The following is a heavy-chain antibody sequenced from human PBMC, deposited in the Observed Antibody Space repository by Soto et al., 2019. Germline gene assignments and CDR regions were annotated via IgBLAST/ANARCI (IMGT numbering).Heavy chain of an antibody. CDR3: AREGVNTAMAPDRYFDY. Sequence: GGSLRLSCAASGFTFSSYGMHWVRQAPGKGLVLVAVIWYDGSNKYYADSVKGRFTISRDNSKNTLYLQMNSLRAEDTAVYYCAREGVNTAMAPDRYFDYWGQGTLVTVSS. D-gene: IGHD5-18*01. J-gene: IGHJ4*02. CDR2: IWYDGSNK. V-gene: IGHV3-33*01. CDR1: GFTFSSYG.